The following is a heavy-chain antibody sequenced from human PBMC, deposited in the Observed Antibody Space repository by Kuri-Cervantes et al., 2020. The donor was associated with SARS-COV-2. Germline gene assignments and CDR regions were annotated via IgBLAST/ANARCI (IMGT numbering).Heavy chain of an antibody. CDR3: ALRIVATIGFDY. CDR1: GGSISSYY. Sequence: SETLSLTCTVSGGSISSYYWGWIRQPPGKGLEWIGSIYYSGSTYYNPSLKSRVTISVDTSKNQFSLKLSSVTAADTAVYYCALRIVATIGFDYWGQGTLVTVSS. D-gene: IGHD5-12*01. CDR2: IYYSGST. V-gene: IGHV4-39*07. J-gene: IGHJ4*02.